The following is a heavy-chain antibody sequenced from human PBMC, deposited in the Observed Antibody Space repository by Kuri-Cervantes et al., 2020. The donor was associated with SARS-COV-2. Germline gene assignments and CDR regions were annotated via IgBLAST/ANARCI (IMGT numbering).Heavy chain of an antibody. Sequence: LSLTCAASGFSFSDYAMHWVRQAPDKGLEWVAAIWFDGSNQYYADSVKGRLTISRDNSKNTVYLQMNGLRGEDTAVYYCARERRVLITPRTIDYWGQGTLVTVSS. V-gene: IGHV3-33*01. CDR2: IWFDGSNQ. J-gene: IGHJ4*02. D-gene: IGHD2-8*01. CDR1: GFSFSDYA. CDR3: ARERRVLITPRTIDY.